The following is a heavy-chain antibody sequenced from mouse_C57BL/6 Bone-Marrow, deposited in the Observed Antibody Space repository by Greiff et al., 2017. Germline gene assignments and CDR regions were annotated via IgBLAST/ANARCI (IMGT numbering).Heavy chain of an antibody. Sequence: VQLQQSGAELAGPGASVKLSCKASGYTFTSYGISWVKQRTGQGLEWIGEIYPRSGNTYYNEKFKGKATLTADKSSSTAYMELRSLTSEDSAVYFCARYYYYGSSYAMDYWGQGTSVTVSS. D-gene: IGHD1-1*01. V-gene: IGHV1-81*01. J-gene: IGHJ4*01. CDR2: IYPRSGNT. CDR1: GYTFTSYG. CDR3: ARYYYYGSSYAMDY.